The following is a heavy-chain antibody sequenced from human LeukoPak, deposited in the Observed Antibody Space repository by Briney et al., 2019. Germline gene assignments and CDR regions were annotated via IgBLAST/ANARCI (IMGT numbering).Heavy chain of an antibody. CDR1: GFTFSSYA. D-gene: IGHD6-13*01. CDR3: AKDGLETAAGRFDY. CDR2: IRGSGGST. V-gene: IGHV3-23*01. Sequence: GGSLRLSCAASGFTFSSYAMSWVRQAPGNGLEWVSAIRGSGGSTHYADSVKGRFTISRDNSKNTLYLHMNSLRAEDTAVYYCAKDGLETAAGRFDYWGQGTLVTVSS. J-gene: IGHJ4*02.